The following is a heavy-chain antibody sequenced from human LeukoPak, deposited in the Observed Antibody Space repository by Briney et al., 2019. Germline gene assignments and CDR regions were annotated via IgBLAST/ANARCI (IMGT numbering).Heavy chain of an antibody. CDR1: GGSISSGSYY. CDR2: IYTSGST. V-gene: IGHV4-61*02. Sequence: SETLSLTCTVSGGSISSGSYYWSWIRQPAGKGLEWIGRIYTSGSTNYNPSLKSRVTISVDTSKNQFSLKLSSVTAADTAVNYCARGDGVVSSFDYWGQGTLVTVSS. CDR3: ARGDGVVSSFDY. D-gene: IGHD3-3*01. J-gene: IGHJ4*02.